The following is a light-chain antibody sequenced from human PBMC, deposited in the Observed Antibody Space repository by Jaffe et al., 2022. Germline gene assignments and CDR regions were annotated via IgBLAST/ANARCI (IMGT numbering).Light chain of an antibody. CDR3: GTWDSSLSAVGV. Sequence: QSVLTQPPSVSAAPGQKVTISCSGSSSNIGNNYVSWYQQLPGTAPKLLIYENNKRPSGIPDRFSGSKSGTSATLGITGLQTGDEADYYCGTWDSSLSAVGVFGTGTKVTVL. CDR2: ENN. V-gene: IGLV1-51*02. J-gene: IGLJ1*01. CDR1: SSNIGNNY.